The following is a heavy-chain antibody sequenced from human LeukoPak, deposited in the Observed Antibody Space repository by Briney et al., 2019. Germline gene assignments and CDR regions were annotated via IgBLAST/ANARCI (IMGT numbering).Heavy chain of an antibody. D-gene: IGHD3-22*01. J-gene: IGHJ4*02. CDR3: ARETYYYDSSGYDRVYYFDY. CDR2: ISYNSRSI. V-gene: IGHV3-48*01. Sequence: GGSLRLSCEASGFTFGTFWMNWVRQAPGKGLEWLSYISYNSRSIYYADSVKGRFTISRDNSKNTLYLQMNSLRAEDAAVYYCARETYYYDSSGYDRVYYFDYWGQGTLVTVSS. CDR1: GFTFGTFW.